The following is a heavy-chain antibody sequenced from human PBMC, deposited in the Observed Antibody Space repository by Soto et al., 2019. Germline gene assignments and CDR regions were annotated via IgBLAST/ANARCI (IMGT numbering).Heavy chain of an antibody. CDR2: IYWDDDK. J-gene: IGHJ4*02. CDR3: AHSGQLGSRYDS. V-gene: IGHV2-5*02. D-gene: IGHD1-1*01. CDR1: GFSLSSRGVG. Sequence: SGPTLVNPTETLTLTCTFSGFSLSSRGVGVGWISQPPGKALEWLAFIYWDDDKRYRPSLKTRLTITKDTPKNQVVLTMANLDPVDTATYFCAHSGQLGSRYDSWGQGTQVTVSS.